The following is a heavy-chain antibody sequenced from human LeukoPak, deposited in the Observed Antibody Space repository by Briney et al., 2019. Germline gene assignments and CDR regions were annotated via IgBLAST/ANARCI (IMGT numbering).Heavy chain of an antibody. Sequence: PSETLSLTCSASGASTSSRYWSWIRRSPGRTLEWIGHIYNGRSTKYNPSLTSRVTISVDTSKNQFSLSLTSVTAADTAIYYCAQTTGWPGFDFWGPGALVTVSS. CDR2: IYNGRST. CDR3: AQTTGWPGFDF. J-gene: IGHJ4*02. CDR1: GASTSSRY. V-gene: IGHV4-59*08. D-gene: IGHD6-19*01.